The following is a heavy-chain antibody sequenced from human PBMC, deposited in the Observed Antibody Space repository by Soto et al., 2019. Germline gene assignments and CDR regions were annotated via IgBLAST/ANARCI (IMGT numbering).Heavy chain of an antibody. D-gene: IGHD6-13*01. CDR1: GYTFTSYA. Sequence: ASVKVSCKASGYTFTSYAMHWVRQAPGQRLEWMGWINAGNGNTKYSQKFQGRVTITRDTSASTAYMELSSLRSEDTAVYYCARAKVAAAGKGWFDPWGQVTLVTVSS. CDR2: INAGNGNT. CDR3: ARAKVAAAGKGWFDP. J-gene: IGHJ5*02. V-gene: IGHV1-3*01.